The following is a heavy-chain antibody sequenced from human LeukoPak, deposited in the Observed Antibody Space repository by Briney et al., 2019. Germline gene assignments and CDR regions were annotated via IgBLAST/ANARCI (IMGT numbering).Heavy chain of an antibody. Sequence: WASVKVSCKASGYTFTSYYMHWVRQAPGQGLEWMGIINPSGGSTSYAQKFQGRVTMTRDMSTSTVYMELSSLRSEDTAVYYCARGQPTTGIAAAGYFDYWGQGTLVTVSS. CDR2: INPSGGST. CDR3: ARGQPTTGIAAAGYFDY. D-gene: IGHD6-13*01. CDR1: GYTFTSYY. V-gene: IGHV1-46*01. J-gene: IGHJ4*02.